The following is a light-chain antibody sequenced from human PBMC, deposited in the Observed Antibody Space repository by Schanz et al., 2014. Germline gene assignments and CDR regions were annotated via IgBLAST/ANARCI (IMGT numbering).Light chain of an antibody. J-gene: IGKJ3*01. Sequence: DFVMTQSPDSLAVSLGERATIDCRSSQSVLYSSNNRNYLAWYQQKPGQPPKLLIYWASSRESGVPDRFSGSGSGTDFTLTISSLQAEDVAVYYCQHYYTTPFTFGPGTKVEIK. CDR3: QHYYTTPFT. CDR1: QSVLYSSNNRNY. V-gene: IGKV4-1*01. CDR2: WAS.